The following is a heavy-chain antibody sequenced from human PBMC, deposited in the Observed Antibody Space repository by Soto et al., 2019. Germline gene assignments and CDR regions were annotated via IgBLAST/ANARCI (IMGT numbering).Heavy chain of an antibody. CDR3: ARGYLVRTTARNNFEP. V-gene: IGHV3-21*04. CDR2: ISSSSSYI. D-gene: IGHD6-13*01. Sequence: GGSLRLSCAASAFTCRSYAMNWVRQAPGKGLEWVSSISSSSSYIYYADSVKGRFTISRDNAKNSLYLQMNSLRAEDTAVYYCARGYLVRTTARNNFEPWGQGTLVTVSS. J-gene: IGHJ5*02. CDR1: AFTCRSYA.